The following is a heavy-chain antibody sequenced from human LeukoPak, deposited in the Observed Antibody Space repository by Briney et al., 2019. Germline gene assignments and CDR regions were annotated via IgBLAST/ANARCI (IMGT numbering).Heavy chain of an antibody. CDR3: ARDTQDRYYDSSGYSY. CDR1: GGSISSSSYY. CDR2: IYYSGST. J-gene: IGHJ4*02. Sequence: SETLSLTCTVSGGSISSSSYYWGWIRQPPGKGLEWIGSIYYSGSTYYNPSLKSRVTISVDTSKNQFSLKLSSVTAADTAVYYCARDTQDRYYDSSGYSYWGQGTLVTVPS. D-gene: IGHD3-22*01. V-gene: IGHV4-39*07.